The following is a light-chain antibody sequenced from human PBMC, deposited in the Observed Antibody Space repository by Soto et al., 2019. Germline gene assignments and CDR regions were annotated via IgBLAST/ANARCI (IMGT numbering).Light chain of an antibody. J-gene: IGKJ4*01. CDR2: GAS. Sequence: DIQMTQTPSTLSASVGDRVTITCRASQSISSWLAWYQQKPGKAPKLLIYGASTLQVGVPSRFSGSGSGTDFTLTISTLQPEDFAIYYCQQTFSIPLTFGGGTTVEIK. CDR3: QQTFSIPLT. V-gene: IGKV1-39*01. CDR1: QSISSW.